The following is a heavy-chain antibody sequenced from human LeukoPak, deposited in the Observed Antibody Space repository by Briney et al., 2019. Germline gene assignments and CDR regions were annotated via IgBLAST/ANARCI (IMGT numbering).Heavy chain of an antibody. Sequence: SQTLSLTCTVSADSLSSGGHYWAWIRQLPGKGLESIGFIHHSGSSRHNPSLKDRVAISVDASRRQFALRLSSVTAGDTAIYYCARGGNRFGGFYFDYWGQGIQVIVSS. J-gene: IGHJ4*02. V-gene: IGHV4-31*03. CDR1: ADSLSSGGHY. CDR3: ARGGNRFGGFYFDY. D-gene: IGHD3-10*01. CDR2: IHHSGSS.